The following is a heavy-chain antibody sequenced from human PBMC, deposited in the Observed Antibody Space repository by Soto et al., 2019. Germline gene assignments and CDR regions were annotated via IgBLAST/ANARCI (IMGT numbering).Heavy chain of an antibody. D-gene: IGHD3-3*01. CDR1: GGSISSYY. V-gene: IGHV4-59*08. CDR3: ARHSGGRGYDFWSGPDAFDI. J-gene: IGHJ3*02. Sequence: LATLSLTCTVSGGSISSYYWSWIRQPPGKGLEWIGYIYYSGSTNYNPSLKSRVTISVDTSKNQFSLKLSSVTAADTAVYYCARHSGGRGYDFWSGPDAFDIWGQRTMVTVSS. CDR2: IYYSGST.